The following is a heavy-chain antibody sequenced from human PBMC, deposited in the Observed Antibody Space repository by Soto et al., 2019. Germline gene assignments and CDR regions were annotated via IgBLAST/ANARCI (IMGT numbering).Heavy chain of an antibody. J-gene: IGHJ3*02. CDR2: ISYDGSNK. CDR1: GFTFSSYG. V-gene: IGHV3-30*18. Sequence: GGSLRLSCAASGFTFSSYGMHWVRQAPGKGLEWVAVISYDGSNKYYADSVKGRFTISRDNSKNTLYLQMNSLRAEDTAVYYCAKESGGGLAMVRGPAFDIWGQGTMVTVSS. CDR3: AKESGGGLAMVRGPAFDI. D-gene: IGHD3-10*01.